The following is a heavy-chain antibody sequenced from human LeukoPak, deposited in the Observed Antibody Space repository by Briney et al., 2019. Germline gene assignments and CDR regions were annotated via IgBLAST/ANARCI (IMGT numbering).Heavy chain of an antibody. CDR2: ISSSSSYI. J-gene: IGHJ6*03. CDR3: ARVVVVVRAYYMDV. D-gene: IGHD2-2*01. CDR1: GFTFSSYS. V-gene: IGHV3-21*01. Sequence: GGSLRLSCAASGFTFSSYSMNWVRQAPGKGLEWVSSISSSSSYIYYADSVKGRFTISRDNAKNSLYLQMNSLRAEDTAVYYCARVVVVVRAYYMDVWGKGTTVTVSS.